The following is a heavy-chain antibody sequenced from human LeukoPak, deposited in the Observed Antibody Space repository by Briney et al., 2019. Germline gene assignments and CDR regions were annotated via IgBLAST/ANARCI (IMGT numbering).Heavy chain of an antibody. CDR3: AKDSRNYYYDSSGYYYGMNY. CDR1: GFTFSIYG. V-gene: IGHV3-30*02. Sequence: PGGSLRLSCAASGFTFSIYGMHWVRQAPGKGLEWVAFIRYDGSNKYYADSVKGRFTISRDNSKNTLYLQMNSLRAEDTAVYYCAKDSRNYYYDSSGYYYGMNYWGQGTLVTVSS. CDR2: IRYDGSNK. J-gene: IGHJ4*02. D-gene: IGHD3-22*01.